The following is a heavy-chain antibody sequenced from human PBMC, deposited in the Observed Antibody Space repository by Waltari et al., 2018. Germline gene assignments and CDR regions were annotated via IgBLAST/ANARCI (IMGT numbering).Heavy chain of an antibody. CDR1: GFTVSGNY. D-gene: IGHD2-8*01. J-gene: IGHJ5*02. Sequence: EVQLVESGGGLIQPGGSLRLSCAASGFTVSGNYMSWVRQAPGKGLEWVSVIYSGGDTYYADSVKGRFPISRDSSKNTLYLQMNSLRAEDTAVYYCARDGRYCTNGVCIGWFDPWGQGTQVTVSS. V-gene: IGHV3-53*01. CDR3: ARDGRYCTNGVCIGWFDP. CDR2: IYSGGDT.